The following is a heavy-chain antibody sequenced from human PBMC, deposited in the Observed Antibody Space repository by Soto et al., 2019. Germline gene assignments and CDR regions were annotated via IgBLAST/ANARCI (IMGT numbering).Heavy chain of an antibody. V-gene: IGHV1-24*01. D-gene: IGHD3-22*01. J-gene: IGHJ5*02. CDR1: GYTLTELS. Sequence: ASVKVSYKVSGYTLTELSMHWVRQAPGKGLEWMGGFDPEDGETIYAQKFQGRVTMTEDTSTDTAYMELSSLRSEDTAVYYCATDRYYDSSGLSWGQGTLVTVSS. CDR3: ATDRYYDSSGLS. CDR2: FDPEDGET.